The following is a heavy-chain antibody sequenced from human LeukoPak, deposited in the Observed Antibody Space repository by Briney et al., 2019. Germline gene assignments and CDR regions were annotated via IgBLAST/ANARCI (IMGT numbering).Heavy chain of an antibody. J-gene: IGHJ4*02. CDR3: VRDYDTSGPQKNYFDF. CDR1: AGSFSSYA. Sequence: SVNLSCKSPAGSFSSYAVSWVRQAPGRGLEWMGRIIPIFDSKDYTERFRGRLTLTADRSTGTAFMELSSLRPDDTATYYCVRDYDTSGPQKNYFDFWGQGTLITVS. V-gene: IGHV1-69*04. D-gene: IGHD3-22*01. CDR2: IIPIFDSK.